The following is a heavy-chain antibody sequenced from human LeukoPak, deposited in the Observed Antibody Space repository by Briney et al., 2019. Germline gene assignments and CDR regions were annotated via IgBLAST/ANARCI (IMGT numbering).Heavy chain of an antibody. CDR3: ARDSYGSGSYGGY. CDR2: ISSSSSYT. J-gene: IGHJ4*02. Sequence: GGSLRLSCAASGFTFSSYSMNWVRQAPGKGLEWVSSISSSSSYTYYADSVKGRFTISRDNAKNSLYLQMNSLRAEDTAVYYCARDSYGSGSYGGYWGQGTLVTVSS. V-gene: IGHV3-21*01. D-gene: IGHD3-10*01. CDR1: GFTFSSYS.